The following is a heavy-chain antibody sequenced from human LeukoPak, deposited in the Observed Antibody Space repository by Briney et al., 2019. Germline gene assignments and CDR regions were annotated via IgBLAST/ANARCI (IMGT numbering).Heavy chain of an antibody. J-gene: IGHJ4*02. Sequence: GGSLRLSCAASGFTFSNYAMSWLRQAPGKGLEWVSVISDSGGKTYYADSVKGRFTISRDNSKNTLYLQMNSLRAEDTAVYYCAKAMTTVTTGNYFDYWGQGTLVTVSS. V-gene: IGHV3-23*01. CDR1: GFTFSNYA. D-gene: IGHD4-17*01. CDR3: AKAMTTVTTGNYFDY. CDR2: ISDSGGKT.